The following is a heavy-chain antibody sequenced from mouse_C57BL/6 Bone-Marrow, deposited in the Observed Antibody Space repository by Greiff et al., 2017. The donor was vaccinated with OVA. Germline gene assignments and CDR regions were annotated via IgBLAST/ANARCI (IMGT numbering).Heavy chain of an antibody. CDR2: INYDGSST. Sequence: EVMLVESEGGLVQPGSSMTLSCTASGFTFSDYYMAWVRQVPEKGLEWVANINYDGSSTYYLDSLKSRFIISRDNAKNILYLQMSSLKSEDTATYYCARDRGYYGSSGYFDVWGTGTTVTVSS. CDR3: ARDRGYYGSSGYFDV. J-gene: IGHJ1*03. V-gene: IGHV5-16*01. D-gene: IGHD1-1*01. CDR1: GFTFSDYY.